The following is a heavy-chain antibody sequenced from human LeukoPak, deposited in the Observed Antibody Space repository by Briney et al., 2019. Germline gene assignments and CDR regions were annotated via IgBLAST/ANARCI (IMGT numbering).Heavy chain of an antibody. CDR2: IYYRGIT. D-gene: IGHD3-22*01. CDR3: ARVVYDSSTYPKSYFDF. V-gene: IGHV4-39*07. CDR1: GGSISSSSYY. Sequence: PETLSLTYTFSGGSISSSSYYWGWIRQPPGKGLELIGSIYYRGITYYNPSLNSRVTISVDTSKNQFSLKLSSVTAADTAVYYCARVVYDSSTYPKSYFDFWGQGTLVTVSS. J-gene: IGHJ4*02.